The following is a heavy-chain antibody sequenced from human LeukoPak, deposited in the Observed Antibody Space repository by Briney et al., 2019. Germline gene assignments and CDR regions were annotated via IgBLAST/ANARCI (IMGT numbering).Heavy chain of an antibody. CDR3: ARHDPGVEVRGVIPAY. V-gene: IGHV4-59*08. D-gene: IGHD3-10*01. CDR2: IYYSGST. CDR1: GGSISSYY. J-gene: IGHJ4*02. Sequence: SETLSLTCTVSGGSISSYYWSWIRQPPGKGPEWIGYIYYSGSTNYNPSLKNRVTISVDTSKNQFSLKLSSVTAADTAVYYCARHDPGVEVRGVIPAYWGQGTLVTVSS.